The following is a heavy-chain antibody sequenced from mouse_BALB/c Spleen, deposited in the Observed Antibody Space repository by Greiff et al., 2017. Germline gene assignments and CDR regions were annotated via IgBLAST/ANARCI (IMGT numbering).Heavy chain of an antibody. Sequence: QVQLQQPGAELVKPGASVKLSCKASGYTFTSYWVHWVKQRPGQGLEWIGEINPSNGRTNYNEKFKSKATLTVDKSSSTAYMQLSSLTSEDSAVYYCARGTMVKGLDYWGQGTTLTVSS. CDR1: GYTFTSYW. CDR2: INPSNGRT. CDR3: ARGTMVKGLDY. D-gene: IGHD2-2*01. V-gene: IGHV1S81*02. J-gene: IGHJ2*01.